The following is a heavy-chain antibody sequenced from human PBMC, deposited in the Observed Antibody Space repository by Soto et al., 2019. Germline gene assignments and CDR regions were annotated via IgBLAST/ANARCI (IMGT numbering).Heavy chain of an antibody. Sequence: GASVKVSCKASGYTFTSYGISWVRQAPGQGLEWMGWISAYNGNTNYAQKFQGRVTMTTDTSTSTAYMELRSLRSDDTAVYYCARAASGSYFGDWSDPWGQGTLVTVSS. CDR2: ISAYNGNT. D-gene: IGHD1-26*01. V-gene: IGHV1-18*01. J-gene: IGHJ5*02. CDR3: ARAASGSYFGDWSDP. CDR1: GYTFTSYG.